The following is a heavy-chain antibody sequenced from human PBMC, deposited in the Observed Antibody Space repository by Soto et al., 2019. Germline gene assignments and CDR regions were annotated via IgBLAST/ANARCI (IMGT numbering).Heavy chain of an antibody. CDR1: GFTFSSYA. D-gene: IGHD2-8*01. V-gene: IGHV3-23*01. J-gene: IGHJ6*02. CDR3: AKNLWGRDIVLMVYAPMDV. CDR2: ISGSGGST. Sequence: EVQLLESGGGLVQPGGSLRLSCAASGFTFSSYAMGWVRQAPGKGLEWVSVISGSGGSTHYADSVKGRFIISRDNSKNTLYLQMNSLRAEDTAVYYCAKNLWGRDIVLMVYAPMDVWGQGTTVTVSS.